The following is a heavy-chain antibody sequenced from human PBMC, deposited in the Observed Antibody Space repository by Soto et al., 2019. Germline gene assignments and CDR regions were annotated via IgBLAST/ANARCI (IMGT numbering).Heavy chain of an antibody. J-gene: IGHJ4*02. CDR1: GFTFSNYY. D-gene: IGHD3-3*01. V-gene: IGHV3-7*03. CDR3: ATAEWQSSDY. Sequence: GGSLRLSCAASGFTFSNYYMRWVRQAPGKGLESVANINGDGSVNYYVDSVKGRFTISRDNAKNSLYLEMNSLRVEDTAVYYCATAEWQSSDYWGQGSLVTVSS. CDR2: INGDGSVN.